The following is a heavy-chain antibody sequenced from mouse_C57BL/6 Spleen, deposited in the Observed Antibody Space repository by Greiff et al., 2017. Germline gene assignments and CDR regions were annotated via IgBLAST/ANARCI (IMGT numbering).Heavy chain of an antibody. Sequence: QVQLQQPGAELVMPGASVKLSCKASGYTFTSYWMHWVKQRPGQGLEWIGEIDPSDSYTNYNQKFKGKSTLTVDKSSSTAYMQLSSLTSEDSAVYYCASPGDSAWFAYWGQGTLVTVSA. CDR3: ASPGDSAWFAY. CDR1: GYTFTSYW. CDR2: IDPSDSYT. J-gene: IGHJ3*01. V-gene: IGHV1-69*01.